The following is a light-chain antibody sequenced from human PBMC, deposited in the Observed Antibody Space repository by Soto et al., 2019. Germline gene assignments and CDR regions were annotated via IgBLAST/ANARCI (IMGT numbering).Light chain of an antibody. Sequence: EIVLTQSPATLSLSPGERATLSCRASQSVGTYLAWFQQKPGQAPRLLIYDASSRATGIPARFSGSGSGTDFTLTISSLEPEDFAVYYCQQRSNWPPTITFGQGTRLEIK. CDR1: QSVGTY. CDR2: DAS. V-gene: IGKV3-11*01. CDR3: QQRSNWPPTIT. J-gene: IGKJ5*01.